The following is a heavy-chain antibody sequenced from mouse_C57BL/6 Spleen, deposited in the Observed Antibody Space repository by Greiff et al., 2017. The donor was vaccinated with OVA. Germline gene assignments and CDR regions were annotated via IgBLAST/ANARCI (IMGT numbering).Heavy chain of an antibody. CDR3: TRSVDYYGSWNYFDY. CDR1: GYTFTDYE. Sequence: VQLQQSGAELVRPGASVTLSCKASGYTFTDYEMHWVKQTPVHGLEWIGAIDPETGGTAYNQKFKGKAILTADKSSSTAYMELRSLTSEDSAVYYCTRSVDYYGSWNYFDYWGQGTTLTVSS. J-gene: IGHJ2*01. D-gene: IGHD1-1*01. V-gene: IGHV1-15*01. CDR2: IDPETGGT.